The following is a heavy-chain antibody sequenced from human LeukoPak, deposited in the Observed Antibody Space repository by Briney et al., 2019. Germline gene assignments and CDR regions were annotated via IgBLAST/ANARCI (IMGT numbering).Heavy chain of an antibody. CDR3: ARRGICSSTSCYRGSAFDI. Sequence: SETLSLTCTVSGGSISSYYWGWIRQPPGKGLEWIGSIHYSGSTYYNPSLKSRVTISVDTSKNQFSLKLSSVTAADTAVYYCARRGICSSTSCYRGSAFDIWGHGTMVTVSS. CDR2: IHYSGST. V-gene: IGHV4-39*01. J-gene: IGHJ3*02. CDR1: GGSISSYY. D-gene: IGHD2-2*02.